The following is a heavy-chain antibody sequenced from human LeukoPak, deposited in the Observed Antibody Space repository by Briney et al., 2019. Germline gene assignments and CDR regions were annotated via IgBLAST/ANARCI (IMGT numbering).Heavy chain of an antibody. CDR2: ISSSSSYI. CDR1: GFTLSSYS. J-gene: IGHJ4*02. CDR3: ARAESIVATIDY. D-gene: IGHD5-12*01. V-gene: IGHV3-21*01. Sequence: GGSLRLSCAASGFTLSSYSMNWVSQAPGKGLEWVSSISSSSSYIYYADSVKGRFTISRDNAKNSLYLQMNSLRAEDTAVYYCARAESIVATIDYWGEGTLVTVSS.